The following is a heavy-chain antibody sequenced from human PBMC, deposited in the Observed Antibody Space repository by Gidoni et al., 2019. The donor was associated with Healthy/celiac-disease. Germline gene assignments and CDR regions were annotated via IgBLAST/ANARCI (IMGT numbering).Heavy chain of an antibody. CDR2: IYHSGST. CDR1: GGSISSGGYS. CDR3: ARGNDFWSGYFYMDV. D-gene: IGHD3-3*01. Sequence: QLQLQESGSGLVKPSQTLSLTCAVSGGSISSGGYSWSWIRQPPGKGLEWIGYIYHSGSTYYNPSLKSRVTISVDRSKNQFSLKLSSVTAADTAVYYCARGNDFWSGYFYMDVWGQGTTVTVSS. J-gene: IGHJ6*02. V-gene: IGHV4-30-2*01.